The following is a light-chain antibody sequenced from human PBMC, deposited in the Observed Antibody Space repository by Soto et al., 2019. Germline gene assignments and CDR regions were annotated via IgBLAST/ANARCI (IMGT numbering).Light chain of an antibody. CDR3: CSYAGSDTLV. J-gene: IGLJ1*01. V-gene: IGLV2-11*01. CDR2: DVN. Sequence: QSALTQPRSVSGSPGQSVTISCTGTSSDVGGYNYVSWYQQHPGKAPKLMIYDVNKRPSGVPDRFSGSKSGNTASLTISGLQAEEEADYYCCSYAGSDTLVFGTGTKLTVL. CDR1: SSDVGGYNY.